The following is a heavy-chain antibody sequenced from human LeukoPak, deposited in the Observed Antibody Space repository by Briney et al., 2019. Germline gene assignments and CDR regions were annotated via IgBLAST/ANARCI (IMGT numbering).Heavy chain of an antibody. V-gene: IGHV3-23*01. CDR2: ISGSGGST. D-gene: IGHD6-19*01. CDR1: GFTFSSYA. CDR3: AKALYSSGWYRGDY. J-gene: IGHJ4*02. Sequence: PGGSLRLSGAASGFTFSSYAMSWVRQAPGKGLEWVSAISGSGGSTYYADPVKGRFTISRDNSKNTLYLQMNSLRAEDTAVYYCAKALYSSGWYRGDYWGQGTQVTVSS.